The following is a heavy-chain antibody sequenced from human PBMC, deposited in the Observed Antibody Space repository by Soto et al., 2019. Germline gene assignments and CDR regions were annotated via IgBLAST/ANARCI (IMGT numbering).Heavy chain of an antibody. CDR1: GDSISSRGYT. V-gene: IGHV4-30-2*01. D-gene: IGHD3-10*01. J-gene: IGHJ6*03. CDR3: ARAVFSSILYIDF. CDR2: IYPSGPA. Sequence: QLQLQESGSGLVKPLQTLSLTCGISGDSISSRGYTWTWIRQPPGKGLEWIGYIYPSGPAYYNPSLKGRFYISLETSKNRFSLNVTSATAADTAMYYCARAVFSSILYIDFWGQGTTVTVSS.